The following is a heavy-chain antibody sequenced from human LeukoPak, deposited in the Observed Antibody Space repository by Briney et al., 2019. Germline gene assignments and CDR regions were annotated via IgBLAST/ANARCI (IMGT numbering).Heavy chain of an antibody. CDR1: AGSISSTSYY. CDR3: ARVGREPRPNWFDP. V-gene: IGHV4-39*07. J-gene: IGHJ5*02. CDR2: IYYNGFT. D-gene: IGHD1-14*01. Sequence: SETLSLTCTVSAGSISSTSYYWAWIRQPPGKGLESIGYIYYNGFTNYNPSLKSRVTISGDTSKNQFSLRLSCVTAADTAVYYCARVGREPRPNWFDPWGQGTLVIVSS.